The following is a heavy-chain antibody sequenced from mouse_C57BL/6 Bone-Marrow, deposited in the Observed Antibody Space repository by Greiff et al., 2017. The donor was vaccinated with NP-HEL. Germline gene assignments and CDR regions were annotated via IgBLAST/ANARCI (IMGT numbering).Heavy chain of an antibody. CDR1: GFPFTDYY. J-gene: IGHJ4*01. CDR3: ARSLSPYYYAMDY. Sequence: EVKLMESGGGLVQPGGSLSLSCAASGFPFTDYYMSWVRQPPGKALEWWGFIRNKANGYTTEYSASVKGRFTISRDNSQSILYLQMNALRAEDSATYYCARSLSPYYYAMDYWGQGTSVTVSS. CDR2: IRNKANGYTT. D-gene: IGHD1-1*01. V-gene: IGHV7-3*01.